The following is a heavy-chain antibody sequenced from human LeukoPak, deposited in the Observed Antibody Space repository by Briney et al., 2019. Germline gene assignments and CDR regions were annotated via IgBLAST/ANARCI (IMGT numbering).Heavy chain of an antibody. J-gene: IGHJ4*02. V-gene: IGHV4-34*01. Sequence: SETLSLTCAVYGGSFSGYYWSWIRQPPGKGLEWIGEINHSGSTNYNPSLKSRVTISVDTSKNQFSLKLSSVTAADTAVYYCARGRMGGYSYGYRYFDYWGQGTLVTVSS. D-gene: IGHD5-18*01. CDR3: ARGRMGGYSYGYRYFDY. CDR2: INHSGST. CDR1: GGSFSGYY.